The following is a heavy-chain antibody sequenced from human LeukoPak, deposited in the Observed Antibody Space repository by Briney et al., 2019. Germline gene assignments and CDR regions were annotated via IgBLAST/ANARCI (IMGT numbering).Heavy chain of an antibody. CDR1: GFTFSSYS. J-gene: IGHJ2*01. CDR3: ARDFAGWGYFDL. V-gene: IGHV3-48*01. CDR2: ISTGSSTI. Sequence: GGSLRLSCAASGFTFSSYSMNWVRRAPGKGLEWVSHISTGSSTIYYADSVKGRFTISRDNAKNSLYLQMNSLRAEDTAVYYCARDFAGWGYFDLWGRGTQVTVSS. D-gene: IGHD3-9*01.